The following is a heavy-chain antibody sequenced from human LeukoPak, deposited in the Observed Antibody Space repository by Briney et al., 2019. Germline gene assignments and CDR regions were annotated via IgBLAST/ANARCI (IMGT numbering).Heavy chain of an antibody. D-gene: IGHD4/OR15-4a*01. Sequence: GESLKIFCKGSGYNFGSLWIAWVRQMPGKGVEWMGIIYPGGSDTRYSPSFQGQVTISADKSINTAYLQWSSLKASDTAMYFCARHPKMSSSNYYFYYW. J-gene: IGHJ4*01. CDR2: IYPGGSDT. V-gene: IGHV5-51*01. CDR1: GYNFGSLW. CDR3: ARHPKMSSSNYYFYY.